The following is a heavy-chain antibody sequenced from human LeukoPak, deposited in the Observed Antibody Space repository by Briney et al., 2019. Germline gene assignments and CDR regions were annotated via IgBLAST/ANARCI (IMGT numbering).Heavy chain of an antibody. CDR2: ISGSGGST. D-gene: IGHD5-18*01. J-gene: IGHJ4*02. Sequence: GGSLRLSWAASGFTFSSYAMSWVRQTLGKGLEWVSAISGSGGSTYYADSVKGRFTISRDNSKNTLYLQMNSLRPEDTAVYYCARGATAMVSFYFDFWGRGTLVTVSS. V-gene: IGHV3-23*01. CDR3: ARGATAMVSFYFDF. CDR1: GFTFSSYA.